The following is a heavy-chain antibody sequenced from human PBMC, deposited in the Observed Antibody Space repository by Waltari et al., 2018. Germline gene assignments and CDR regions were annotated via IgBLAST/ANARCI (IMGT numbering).Heavy chain of an antibody. CDR2: IHNTGST. J-gene: IGHJ4*02. CDR1: GGSVSGTRYY. V-gene: IGHV4-61*01. D-gene: IGHD6-6*01. Sequence: QVQLQESGPGLVKPSETLSLTCAVSGGSVSGTRYYWSWLRQPPGKGLEWIGYIHNTGSTNYNPALNSRVTISADASKNHFSLKLTSVTAADTAVYYCARDPIFSSSSGGFDYWGQGTLVTVSS. CDR3: ARDPIFSSSSGGFDY.